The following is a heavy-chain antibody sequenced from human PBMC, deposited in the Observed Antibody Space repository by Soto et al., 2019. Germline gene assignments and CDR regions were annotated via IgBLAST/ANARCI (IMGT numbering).Heavy chain of an antibody. Sequence: ASVKVSCKVSGYTLTELSMHWVRQAPGKGLEGMEGFDPEDGETIYAQKFQGRVTMTEDTSTDTAYMKLSSLRSEDTAVYYCATDGKYYYGSGSFLWGQGTLVTVSS. J-gene: IGHJ4*02. CDR2: FDPEDGET. V-gene: IGHV1-24*01. D-gene: IGHD3-10*01. CDR1: GYTLTELS. CDR3: ATDGKYYYGSGSFL.